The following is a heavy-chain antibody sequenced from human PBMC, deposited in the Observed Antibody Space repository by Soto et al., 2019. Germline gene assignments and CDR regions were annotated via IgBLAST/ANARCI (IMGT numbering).Heavy chain of an antibody. CDR3: TKYRRTYAEGYSFDY. CDR1: GGSISGSY. V-gene: IGHV4-59*01. D-gene: IGHD2-15*01. J-gene: IGHJ4*02. CDR2: IHYSGST. Sequence: PSETLSLTCTVSGGSISGSYWSWIRQTPGKVLEWVGYIHYSGSTNYNPSLKSRVTMSVDSAKNQFSLQLSSVTAADTAGYFCTKYRRTYAEGYSFDYWGQGSTVTVSS.